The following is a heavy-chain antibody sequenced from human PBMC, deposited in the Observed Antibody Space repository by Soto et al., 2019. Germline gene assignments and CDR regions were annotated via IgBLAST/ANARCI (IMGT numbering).Heavy chain of an antibody. CDR2: IYYSGST. CDR1: GGSISSSSYY. Sequence: PSETLSLTCTVSGGSISSSSYYWGWIRQPPGKGLEWIGSIYYSGSTYYNPSLKSRVTISVDTSKNQFSLKLSSVTAADTAVYYCATGPYGYSSSWYPLWGQGTLVTVPQ. D-gene: IGHD6-13*01. V-gene: IGHV4-39*01. CDR3: ATGPYGYSSSWYPL. J-gene: IGHJ4*02.